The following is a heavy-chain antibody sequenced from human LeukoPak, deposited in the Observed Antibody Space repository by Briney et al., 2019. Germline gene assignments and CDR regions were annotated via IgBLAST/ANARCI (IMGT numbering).Heavy chain of an antibody. V-gene: IGHV3-33*06. CDR3: AKHGPVPGVGYFAFDY. D-gene: IGHD1-26*01. Sequence: PGGSLRLSRAASLFTPTRYGMHSVRQAPGKGLEWVADIWSDVNNKYCADSVKGRFNISRDNSKNTLYLQMNSLRAEDTAVYYCAKHGPVPGVGYFAFDYWGQGTLVAVSS. J-gene: IGHJ4*02. CDR1: LFTPTRYG. CDR2: IWSDVNNK.